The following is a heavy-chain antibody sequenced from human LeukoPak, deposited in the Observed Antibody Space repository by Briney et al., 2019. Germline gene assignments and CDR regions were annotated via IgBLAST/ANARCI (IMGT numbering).Heavy chain of an antibody. D-gene: IGHD3-22*01. CDR2: ISSSGSTI. V-gene: IGHV3-48*03. CDR1: GFTFSSYE. CDR3: ARGADYYDSSGYNWFDP. Sequence: PGGSLRLSCAASGFTFSSYEMNWARQAPGKGLEWVSYISSSGSTIYYADSVKGRFTISRDNAKNSLYLQMNSLRAEDTAVYYCARGADYYDSSGYNWFDPWGQGTLVTVSS. J-gene: IGHJ5*02.